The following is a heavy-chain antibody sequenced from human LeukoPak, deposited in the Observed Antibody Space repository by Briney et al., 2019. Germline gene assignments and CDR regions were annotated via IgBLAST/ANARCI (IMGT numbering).Heavy chain of an antibody. CDR3: ARDMYSSSSDYFDY. CDR1: GFTSSSYS. D-gene: IGHD6-6*01. J-gene: IGHJ4*02. Sequence: GGSLRLSWAASGFTSSSYSMNWVRQAPGKGLEWVSSISSSSSYIYYADSVKGRFTISRDNAKNSLYLQMNSLSAEDTAVYYCARDMYSSSSDYFDYWGQGTLVTVSS. V-gene: IGHV3-21*01. CDR2: ISSSSSYI.